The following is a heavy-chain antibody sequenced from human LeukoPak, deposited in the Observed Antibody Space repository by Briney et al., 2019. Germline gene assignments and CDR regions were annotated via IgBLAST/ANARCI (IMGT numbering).Heavy chain of an antibody. CDR3: ARGQEGFDY. CDR2: FYPRDGST. Sequence: ASVKVSCKASGYTFTSNYIHWVRQAPGQGLEWMGMFYPRDGSTSYAQKFQGRVTVTRDTSTSTVHMELSGLRSEDTAVYYCARGQEGFDYWGQGTLVTVSS. V-gene: IGHV1-46*01. CDR1: GYTFTSNY. J-gene: IGHJ4*02.